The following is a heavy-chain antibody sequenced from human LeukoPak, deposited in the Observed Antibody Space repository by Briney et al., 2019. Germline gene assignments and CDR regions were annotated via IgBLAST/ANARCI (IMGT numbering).Heavy chain of an antibody. CDR3: ARDSDSWYFDY. J-gene: IGHJ4*02. CDR1: GFTFSSYA. CDR2: ISYDGSNK. Sequence: PGGSLRLSCAASGFTFSSYAMHWVRQAPGKGLEWVAIISYDGSNKYYADSVKGRFTISRDNSKNTLYLQMNSLGTDDTAAYYCARDSDSWYFDYWGQGTLVTVSS. D-gene: IGHD6-13*01. V-gene: IGHV3-30*04.